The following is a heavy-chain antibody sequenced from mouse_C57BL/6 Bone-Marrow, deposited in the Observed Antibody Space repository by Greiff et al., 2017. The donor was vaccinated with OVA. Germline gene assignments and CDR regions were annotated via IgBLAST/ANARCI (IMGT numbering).Heavy chain of an antibody. J-gene: IGHJ3*01. CDR2: INPSTGGT. V-gene: IGHV1-42*01. CDR1: GYSFTGYY. Sequence: VQLQQSGPELVQPGASVKISCTASGYSFTGYYMNWVKQSPGKSLEWIGEINPSTGGTTYDPKFKAKATLTVDKSSSTAYMQLKSLTSEDSAVYYCARGRLFAYWGQGTLVTVSA. CDR3: ARGRLFAY.